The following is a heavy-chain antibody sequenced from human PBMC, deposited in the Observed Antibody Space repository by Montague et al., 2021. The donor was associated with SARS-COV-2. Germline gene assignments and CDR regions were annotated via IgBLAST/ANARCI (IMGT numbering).Heavy chain of an antibody. CDR1: GFSLTTGGVG. CDR2: IYWDDDK. Sequence: PALVKPTQTLTLTCTFSGFSLTTGGVGVSWIRQPPGKAPEWLALIYWDDDKRYNPSLQSRLTITKHASNNQVVLTMTNMDPVDTATYYCTNNRGNSSSSRYFNDSWGQGTLVTVSS. CDR3: TNNRGNSSSSRYFNDS. V-gene: IGHV2-5*02. D-gene: IGHD6-13*01. J-gene: IGHJ5*01.